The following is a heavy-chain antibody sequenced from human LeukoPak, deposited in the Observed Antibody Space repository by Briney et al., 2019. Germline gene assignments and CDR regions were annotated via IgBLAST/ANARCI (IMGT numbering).Heavy chain of an antibody. V-gene: IGHV1-46*01. CDR2: INPSGGST. Sequence: SVKVSCKASGYTFTNYDINWVRQAPGQGLEWMGIINPSGGSTSYAQKFQGRVTMTRDTSTSTVYMELSSLRSEDTAVYYCARASGELLPGXAFDIWGQGTMVTVSS. CDR3: ARASGELLPGXAFDI. D-gene: IGHD1-26*01. J-gene: IGHJ3*02. CDR1: GYTFTNYD.